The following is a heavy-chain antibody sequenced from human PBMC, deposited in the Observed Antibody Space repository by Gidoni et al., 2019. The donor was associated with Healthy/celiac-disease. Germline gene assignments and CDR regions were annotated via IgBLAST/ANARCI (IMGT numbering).Heavy chain of an antibody. J-gene: IGHJ4*02. Sequence: EVQLVESGGGLVQPGGSLRLSCAASGLPFRSYSMNWVRQAPGKGLEWVSYISSSSSTIYYADSVKGRFTISRDNAKNSLYLQMNSLRDEDTAVYYCARDQDYYDSSGEAFDYWGQGTLVTVSS. CDR2: ISSSSSTI. D-gene: IGHD3-22*01. V-gene: IGHV3-48*02. CDR3: ARDQDYYDSSGEAFDY. CDR1: GLPFRSYS.